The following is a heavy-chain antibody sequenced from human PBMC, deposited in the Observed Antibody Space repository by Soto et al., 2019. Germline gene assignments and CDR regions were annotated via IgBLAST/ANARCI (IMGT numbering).Heavy chain of an antibody. D-gene: IGHD2-15*01. V-gene: IGHV4-30-4*01. CDR1: GGSISSGDYY. CDR3: ARATVVVVAATPNWFDP. Sequence: QVQLQESGPGLVKPSQTLSLTCTVSGGSISSGDYYWSWIRQPPGKGLEWIGYIYYSGSTYYNPSLKSRVTISVDTSKNQFPLKLSSVTAADTAVYYCARATVVVVAATPNWFDPWGQGTLVTVSS. J-gene: IGHJ5*02. CDR2: IYYSGST.